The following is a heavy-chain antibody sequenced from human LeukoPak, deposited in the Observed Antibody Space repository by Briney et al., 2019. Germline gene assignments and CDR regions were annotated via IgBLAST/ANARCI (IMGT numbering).Heavy chain of an antibody. CDR2: IYSGGST. CDR1: GFTVSSNY. V-gene: IGHV3-66*01. Sequence: GGSLRLSCAASGFTVSSNYMSWVRQAPGKGLEWVSVIYSGGSTYYADSVKGRFTISRDNSKNTLYLQMNSLRAEDTAVYYCARDFCSGGSCYSXWFDPWGQGTLVTVSS. CDR3: ARDFCSGGSCYSXWFDP. D-gene: IGHD2-15*01. J-gene: IGHJ5*02.